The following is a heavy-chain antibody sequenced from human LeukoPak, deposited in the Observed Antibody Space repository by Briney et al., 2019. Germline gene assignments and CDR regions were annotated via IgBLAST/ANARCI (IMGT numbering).Heavy chain of an antibody. V-gene: IGHV4-59*10. D-gene: IGHD2-15*01. CDR3: ARSAIPYQPLLQFDY. Sequence: SETLSLTCAVYGGSFSGYYWSWIRQPAGKGLEWIGRIYSSGSTNYNPSLKSRVTISVDTSKNQFSLKLSSVTAADTAVYYCARSAIPYQPLLQFDYWGQGTLVTVSS. J-gene: IGHJ4*02. CDR1: GGSFSGYY. CDR2: IYSSGST.